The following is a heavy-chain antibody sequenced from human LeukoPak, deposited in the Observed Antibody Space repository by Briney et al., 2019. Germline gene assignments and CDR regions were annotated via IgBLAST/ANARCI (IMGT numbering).Heavy chain of an antibody. V-gene: IGHV4-59*08. Sequence: SSETLSLTCTVSGGSISSYYWSWIRQPPGKGLEWIGYIYYSGSTNYNPSLKSRVTISVDTSKNQFSLKLSSVTAADTAVYYCARRVLHWFDPWGQGTLVTVSS. D-gene: IGHD6-6*01. CDR1: GGSISSYY. CDR3: ARRVLHWFDP. J-gene: IGHJ5*02. CDR2: IYYSGST.